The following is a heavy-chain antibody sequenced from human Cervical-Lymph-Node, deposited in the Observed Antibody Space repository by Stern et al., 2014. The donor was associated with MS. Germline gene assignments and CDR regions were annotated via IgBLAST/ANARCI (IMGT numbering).Heavy chain of an antibody. J-gene: IGHJ6*02. CDR2: MSFVGGNK. CDR1: GFSLSNSG. CDR3: MGVGDAMHV. V-gene: IGHV3-30*03. Sequence: VHLMESGGGVVQPGRSLTLSCAASGFSLSNSGMHWVRQAPGKGLEWVAVMSFVGGNKKYGDSVKGRFSISRDMANNTLFLQMNSLRPEDTAVYYCMGVGDAMHVWGQGTTVIVSS.